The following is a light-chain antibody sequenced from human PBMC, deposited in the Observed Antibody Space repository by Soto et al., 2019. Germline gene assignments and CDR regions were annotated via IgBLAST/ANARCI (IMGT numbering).Light chain of an antibody. V-gene: IGKV3-20*01. J-gene: IGKJ3*01. CDR2: AS. CDR3: QHYGTSAL. CDR1: QSVSDSY. Sequence: EIVLTQSPGTLSLSPGERATLSCRASQSVSDSYLAWYQQQPGQAPRLLIYASSRATGIPDRFSGSGSGTDSTLSIRRLETDDFAVYYCQHYGTSALFGPGTRVDIK.